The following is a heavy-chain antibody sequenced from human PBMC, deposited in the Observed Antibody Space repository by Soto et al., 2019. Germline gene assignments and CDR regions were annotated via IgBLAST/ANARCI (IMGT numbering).Heavy chain of an antibody. V-gene: IGHV4-59*01. CDR3: ARVWGRGYCSGGSCYSYWFDP. Sequence: SETLSLTCTVSGGSISSYYWSWIRQPPGKGLEWIGYIYYSGSTNYNPSLKSRVTISVDTSKNQFSLKLSSVTAADTAVYYCARVWGRGYCSGGSCYSYWFDPWGQGTLVTVSS. CDR2: IYYSGST. D-gene: IGHD2-15*01. CDR1: GGSISSYY. J-gene: IGHJ5*02.